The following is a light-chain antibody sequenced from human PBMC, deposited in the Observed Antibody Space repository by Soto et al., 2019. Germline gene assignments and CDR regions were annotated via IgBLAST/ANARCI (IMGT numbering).Light chain of an antibody. CDR3: QQYGSSGT. CDR1: QSVSNNY. J-gene: IGKJ1*01. CDR2: GAS. V-gene: IGKV3-20*01. Sequence: EIVLTQSPGTLSLSPGERATLSCRASQSVSNNYLAWYQQKPGQAPRLLLYGASNRATGIPDRFSGSGSGTDFTLTISRLEPEDFAVYYCQQYGSSGTFGQGNKVEIK.